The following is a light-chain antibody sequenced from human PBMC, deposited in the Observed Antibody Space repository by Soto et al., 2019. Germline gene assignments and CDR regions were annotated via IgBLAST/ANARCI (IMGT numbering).Light chain of an antibody. CDR3: QQYGSSPLT. J-gene: IGKJ4*01. V-gene: IGKV3-20*01. CDR1: QSVSSSY. CDR2: GAS. Sequence: VVAQSPDTLSLSPGERATLSCRASQSVSSSYLAWYQQKPGQAPRLLIYGASSRATGIPDRFSGSGSGTDFTLTISRLEPEDFAVYYCQQYGSSPLTFGGGTKVDIK.